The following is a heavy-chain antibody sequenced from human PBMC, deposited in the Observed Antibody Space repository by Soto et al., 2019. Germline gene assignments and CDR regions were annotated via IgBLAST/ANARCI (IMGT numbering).Heavy chain of an antibody. CDR3: ARLIGNSWLDS. D-gene: IGHD2-8*01. J-gene: IGHJ5*01. CDR1: VDSVSTNSAT. V-gene: IGHV6-1*01. CDR2: TYYRSKWYN. Sequence: PSQTLSLTFAISVDSVSTNSATWYWIRQSPSRGLEWLGRTYYRSKWYNDYAVSVKGRITINPDTSNNQLSLQLNSVTPDDTAVYYCARLIGNSWLDSWGQGTLVTSPQ.